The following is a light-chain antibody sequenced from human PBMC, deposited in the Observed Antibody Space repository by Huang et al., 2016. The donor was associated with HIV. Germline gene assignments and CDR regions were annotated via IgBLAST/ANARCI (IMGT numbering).Light chain of an antibody. J-gene: IGKJ2*01. CDR2: DAC. Sequence: EIVLTQSPATLSLSPGERATFSRRASQSVSGYLAWYRQEPGQAPRRLMYDACNRANGIPDRFSGSGSGTDFTLTINSLEPEEFAVYYCQQRSKWPRTFGQGTKLEIK. CDR1: QSVSGY. CDR3: QQRSKWPRT. V-gene: IGKV3-11*01.